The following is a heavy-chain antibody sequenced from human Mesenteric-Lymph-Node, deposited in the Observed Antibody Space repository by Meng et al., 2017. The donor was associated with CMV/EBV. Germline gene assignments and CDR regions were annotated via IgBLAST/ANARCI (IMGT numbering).Heavy chain of an antibody. CDR3: AHKYCSGGSCSPFDY. CDR2: IYWDDDK. CDR1: GFSLTTNGVG. D-gene: IGHD2-15*01. Sequence: GFSLTTNGVGVGWIRQPPGKALEWLAVIYWDDDKRYRPSLASRLTLTKDTSKNQVVLTMTNMDPVDTGTYYCAHKYCSGGSCSPFDYWGPGTLVTVSS. V-gene: IGHV2-5*02. J-gene: IGHJ4*02.